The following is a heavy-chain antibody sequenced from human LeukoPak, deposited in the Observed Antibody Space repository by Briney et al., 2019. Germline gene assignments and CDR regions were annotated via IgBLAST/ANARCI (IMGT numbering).Heavy chain of an antibody. Sequence: GGSLRLSCAASGFTFSSNAMSWVRQAPGKGLEWVSAIKGRFTISRDNSKNTLYLQMNSLRAEDTAVYYCAKEYVVAVAGTLALDYWGRETLVTVSS. CDR1: GFTFSSNA. CDR3: AKEYVVAVAGTLALDY. V-gene: IGHV3-23*01. CDR2: I. J-gene: IGHJ4*02. D-gene: IGHD6-19*01.